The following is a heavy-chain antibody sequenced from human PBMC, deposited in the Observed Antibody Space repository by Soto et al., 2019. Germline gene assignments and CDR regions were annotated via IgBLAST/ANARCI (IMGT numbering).Heavy chain of an antibody. CDR1: GYTFTALP. Sequence: QVYLVQSGAEVKKPGPPVKLSCKASGYTFTALPIHWLRKAPEKRLEWLGWINLGNGYTEYSQKFQDRVTITRVTSASTAYLELNSLKSEDTAVYYCASRPGLEGGPFDFWGQGTLLTVTS. D-gene: IGHD1-1*01. J-gene: IGHJ4*02. V-gene: IGHV1-3*01. CDR2: INLGNGYT. CDR3: ASRPGLEGGPFDF.